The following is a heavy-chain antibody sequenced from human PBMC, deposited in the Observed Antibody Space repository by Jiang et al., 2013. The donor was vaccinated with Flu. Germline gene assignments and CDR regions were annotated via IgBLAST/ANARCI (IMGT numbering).Heavy chain of an antibody. CDR2: ISSSSSYI. D-gene: IGHD7-27*01. J-gene: IGHJ6*02. CDR1: GFTFSSYS. CDR3: ARDRRWGNYYYYYGMDV. V-gene: IGHV3-21*01. Sequence: VQLVESGGGLVKPGGSLRLSCAASGFTFSSYSMNWVRQAPGKGLEWVSSISSSSSYIYYADSVKGRFTISRDNAKNSLYLQMNSLRAEDTAVYYCARDRRWGNYYYYYGMDVWGQGTTVTVSS.